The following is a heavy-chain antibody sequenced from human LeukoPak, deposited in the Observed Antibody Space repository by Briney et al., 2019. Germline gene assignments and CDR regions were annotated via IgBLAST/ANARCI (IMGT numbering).Heavy chain of an antibody. J-gene: IGHJ4*02. CDR2: ISGSGGST. CDR1: GFTFSSYA. CDR3: AKIGDYCSGGSCRYYFDY. Sequence: PGGSLRLSCAASGFTFSSYAMSWVRQAPGKGLEWVSAISGSGGSTYYADSVKGRFTISRDNSKDTLYLQMNSLRAEDTAVYYCAKIGDYCSGGSCRYYFDYRGQGTLVTVSS. V-gene: IGHV3-23*01. D-gene: IGHD2-15*01.